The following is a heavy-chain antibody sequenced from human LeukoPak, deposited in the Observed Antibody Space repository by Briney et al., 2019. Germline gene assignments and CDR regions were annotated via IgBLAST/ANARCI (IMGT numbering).Heavy chain of an antibody. CDR3: ARGVSGWYGWFDP. D-gene: IGHD6-19*01. CDR2: ISWNSGSI. Sequence: GGSLRLSCAASGFTFDDYAMHWVRQAPGKGLEWVSGISWNSGSIGYADSVKGRFTISRDNSKNTLYLQMNSLRPEDTAVYYCARGVSGWYGWFDPWGQGTLVTVSS. CDR1: GFTFDDYA. J-gene: IGHJ5*02. V-gene: IGHV3-9*01.